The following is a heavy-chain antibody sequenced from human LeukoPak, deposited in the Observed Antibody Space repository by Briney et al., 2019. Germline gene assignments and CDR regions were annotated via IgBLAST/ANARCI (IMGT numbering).Heavy chain of an antibody. J-gene: IGHJ4*02. D-gene: IGHD6-25*01. CDR3: ANTAKVTPRDY. V-gene: IGHV3-23*01. CDR1: GFTFSTYG. CDR2: ISGSGGTT. Sequence: GGSLRLSCAASGFTFSTYGMSWVRQAPGKGLEWVSAISGSGGTTYYADSVKGRFTISRDNSKNTMYLQMNSLRAEDTAVYYCANTAKVTPRDYWGQGTLVTVSS.